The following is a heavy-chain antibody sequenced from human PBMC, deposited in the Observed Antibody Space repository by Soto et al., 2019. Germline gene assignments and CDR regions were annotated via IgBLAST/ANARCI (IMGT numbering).Heavy chain of an antibody. CDR2: ISAYNGNT. CDR1: GYTFTSYG. D-gene: IGHD6-13*01. J-gene: IGHJ5*02. V-gene: IGHV1-18*01. Sequence: ASVKVSCKASGYTFTSYGISWVRQAPGQGLEWMGWISAYNGNTNYAQKLQGRVTMTTDTSTSTAYMELRSLRSDDTAVYYCARDGPLYSSSRYGGNWFDPWGQGTLVTVSS. CDR3: ARDGPLYSSSRYGGNWFDP.